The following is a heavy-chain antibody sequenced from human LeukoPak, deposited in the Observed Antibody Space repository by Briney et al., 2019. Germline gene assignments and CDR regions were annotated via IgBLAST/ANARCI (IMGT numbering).Heavy chain of an antibody. D-gene: IGHD5-18*01. V-gene: IGHV3-23*01. CDR2: ISGSGGST. J-gene: IGHJ4*02. CDR1: GFTFSSYA. Sequence: GGSLRLSCAASGFTFSSYAMSWVRQAPGKGLEWVSAISGSGGSTYYADSVKGRFTISRDNSKNTLYLQMSSLRAEDTAVYYCAKDDVDTAMVFVDYWGQGTLVTVSS. CDR3: AKDDVDTAMVFVDY.